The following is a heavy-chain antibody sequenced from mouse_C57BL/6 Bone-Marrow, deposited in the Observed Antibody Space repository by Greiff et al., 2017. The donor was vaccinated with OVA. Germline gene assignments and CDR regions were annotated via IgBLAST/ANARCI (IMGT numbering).Heavy chain of an antibody. J-gene: IGHJ3*01. V-gene: IGHV5-17*01. CDR1: GFTFSDYG. CDR2: ISSGSSTI. D-gene: IGHD2-2*01. Sequence: EVHLVESGGGLVKPGGSLKLSCAASGFTFSDYGMHWVRQAPEKGLEWVAYISSGSSTIYYADTVKGRFTISRDNAKNTLFLQMTSLRSEDTAMYYCAREVLVTTGGFAYWGQGTLVTVSA. CDR3: AREVLVTTGGFAY.